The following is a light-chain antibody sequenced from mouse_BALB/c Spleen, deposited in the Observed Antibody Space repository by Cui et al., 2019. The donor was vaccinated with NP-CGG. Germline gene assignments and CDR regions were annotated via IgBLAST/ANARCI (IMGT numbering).Light chain of an antibody. CDR2: GTN. Sequence: QALVTPETGLTTSPGETVTLTCRSSTGAVTTSNYANWVQEKPDHLFTGLIGGTNNRPPGVPARFSGSLIGDKAALTIIGAQTEDEAIYFCALWYSNHWVFGGGTKLTVL. CDR3: ALWYSNHWV. CDR1: TGAVTTSNY. V-gene: IGLV1*01. J-gene: IGLJ1*01.